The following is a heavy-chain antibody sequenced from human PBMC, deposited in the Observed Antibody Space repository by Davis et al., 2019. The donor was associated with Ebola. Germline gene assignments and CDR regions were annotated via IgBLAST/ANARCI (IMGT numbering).Heavy chain of an antibody. D-gene: IGHD6-19*01. CDR3: AGGKDSSGWYGDDAFDF. J-gene: IGHJ3*01. CDR1: GFTFSTYS. V-gene: IGHV3-21*01. CDR2: ISSSSFYI. Sequence: AGSLTLSCAASGFTFSTYSMNWLRQAPGKGLEWVSSISSSSFYIYYSDSVKGRFTISRDNAKNSLYLQRNSLRAEDTALYYCAGGKDSSGWYGDDAFDFWGQGAMVTVSS.